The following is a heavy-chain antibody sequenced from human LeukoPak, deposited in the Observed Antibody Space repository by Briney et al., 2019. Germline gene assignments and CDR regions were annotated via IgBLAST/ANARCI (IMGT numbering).Heavy chain of an antibody. V-gene: IGHV5-10-1*01. Sequence: GESLKISCKGSGYSFTSYWISWVRQMPGKGLEWMGRIDPSDSYTNYSPPFQGHVTISADKSISTAYLQWSSLKASDTAMYYCARREYSYGTWGYWGQGTLVTVSS. CDR2: IDPSDSYT. J-gene: IGHJ4*02. CDR3: ARREYSYGTWGY. CDR1: GYSFTSYW. D-gene: IGHD5-18*01.